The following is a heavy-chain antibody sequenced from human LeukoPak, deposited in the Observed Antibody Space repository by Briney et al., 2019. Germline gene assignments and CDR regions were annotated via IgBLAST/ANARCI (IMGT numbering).Heavy chain of an antibody. CDR1: GFTFDNYA. V-gene: IGHV3-9*01. J-gene: IGHJ4*02. D-gene: IGHD6-19*01. Sequence: GRCLRLSCAASGFTFDNYAMHWVRQAPGKGLEWLSIISWNSGYIGYADSVKGRFTISRDNAKKSLDLQMNSLRAEDTAFYYCAKVRGTYSSGYFFDYWGQGTLVTVSS. CDR2: ISWNSGYI. CDR3: AKVRGTYSSGYFFDY.